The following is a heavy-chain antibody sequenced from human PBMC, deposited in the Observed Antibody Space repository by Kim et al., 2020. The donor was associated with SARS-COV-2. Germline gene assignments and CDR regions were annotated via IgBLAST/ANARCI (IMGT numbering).Heavy chain of an antibody. V-gene: IGHV4-59*01. CDR1: GGSISSYY. J-gene: IGHJ6*03. CDR2: IYYSGST. CDR3: ARVAARLPLYYYMDV. Sequence: SETLSLTCTVSGGSISSYYWSWIRQPPGKGLEWIGYIYYSGSTNYNPSLKSRVTISVDTSKNQFSLKLSSVTAADTAVYYCARVAARLPLYYYMDVWGKGTTVTVSS. D-gene: IGHD5-18*01.